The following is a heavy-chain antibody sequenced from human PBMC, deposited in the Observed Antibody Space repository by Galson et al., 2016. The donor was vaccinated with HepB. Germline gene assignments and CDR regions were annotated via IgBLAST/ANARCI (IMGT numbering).Heavy chain of an antibody. J-gene: IGHJ4*02. CDR3: GKDVGTGGYSNGYYYGMDS. D-gene: IGHD5-18*01. Sequence: SLRLSCAASGFTFDDYGMHWVRQAPGKGLEWVSGISWSGGSKGYADSVKGRFTISRDNTKKSLYLQMTGLRPEDTALYYCGKDVGTGGYSNGYYYGMDSWGQGSLLIVSS. CDR1: GFTFDDYG. CDR2: ISWSGGSK. V-gene: IGHV3-9*01.